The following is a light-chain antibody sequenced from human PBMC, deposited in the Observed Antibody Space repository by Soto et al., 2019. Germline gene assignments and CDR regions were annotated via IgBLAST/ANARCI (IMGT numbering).Light chain of an antibody. CDR3: QQGYSIRAQT. J-gene: IGKJ4*01. Sequence: DIQMTQSPSSLSASVGDRITISCRASQTISTYLHWYQHKPGRAPRLLISDVSTLQSGVPGRFRGSGSETEFTLTITCVQNEDFAAFYCQQGYSIRAQTFGGGTKVELK. CDR1: QTISTY. V-gene: IGKV1-39*01. CDR2: DVS.